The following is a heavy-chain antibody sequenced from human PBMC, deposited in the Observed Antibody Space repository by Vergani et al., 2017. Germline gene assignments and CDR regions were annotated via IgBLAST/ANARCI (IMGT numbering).Heavy chain of an antibody. CDR3: ARESERIVLMVYAGAFDI. CDR1: GFTFSNAW. Sequence: VQLVESGGGLVKPGGSLRLSCAASGFTFSNAWMSWIRQAPGKGLEWVSYISSSGSTIYYADSVKGRFTISRDNAKNSLYLQMNSLRAEDTAVYYCARESERIVLMVYAGAFDIWGQGTMVTVSS. V-gene: IGHV3-11*01. CDR2: ISSSGSTI. J-gene: IGHJ3*02. D-gene: IGHD2-8*01.